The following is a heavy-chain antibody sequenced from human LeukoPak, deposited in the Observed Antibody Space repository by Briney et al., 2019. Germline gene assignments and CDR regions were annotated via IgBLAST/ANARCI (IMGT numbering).Heavy chain of an antibody. J-gene: IGHJ6*02. CDR1: GFTFSSYA. V-gene: IGHV3-23*01. CDR3: ARAPRAAAGAPYGMDV. CDR2: ISGSGGST. Sequence: PGGSLRLSCAASGFTFSSYAMSWVRQAPGKGLEWVSAISGSGGSTYYADSVKGRFTISRDNSKNTLYLQMNSLRAEDTAVYYCARAPRAAAGAPYGMDVWGQGTTVTVSS. D-gene: IGHD6-13*01.